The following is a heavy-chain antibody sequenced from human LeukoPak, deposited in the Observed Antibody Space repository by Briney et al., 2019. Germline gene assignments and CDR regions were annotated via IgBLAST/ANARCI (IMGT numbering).Heavy chain of an antibody. J-gene: IGHJ6*02. V-gene: IGHV3-30*03. CDR1: GFTFSSYG. CDR3: ARDSETETGWYYYGMDV. Sequence: QPGRSLRLSCAASGFTFSSYGMHWVRQAPGKGLEWVAVISYDGSNKYYADSVKGRFTISRDNSKNTVYLQMNSLRAEDTAVYYCARDSETETGWYYYGMDVWGQGTTVTVSS. D-gene: IGHD1-1*01. CDR2: ISYDGSNK.